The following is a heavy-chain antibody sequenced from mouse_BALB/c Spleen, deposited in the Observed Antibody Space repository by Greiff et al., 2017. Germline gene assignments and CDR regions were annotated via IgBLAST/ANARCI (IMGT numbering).Heavy chain of an antibody. CDR3: ARHEDDYDWFAY. Sequence: EVKLVESGGGLVQPGGSLKLSCAASGFTFSSYTMSWVRQTPEKRLEWVAYISNGGGSTYYPDTVKGRFTISRDNAKNTLYLQMSSLKSEDTAMYCCARHEDDYDWFAYWGQGTLVTVSA. CDR2: ISNGGGST. J-gene: IGHJ3*01. V-gene: IGHV5-12-2*01. CDR1: GFTFSSYT. D-gene: IGHD2-4*01.